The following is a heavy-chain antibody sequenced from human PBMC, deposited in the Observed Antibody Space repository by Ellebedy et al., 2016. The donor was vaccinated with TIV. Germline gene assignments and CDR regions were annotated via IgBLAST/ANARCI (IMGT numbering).Heavy chain of an antibody. CDR3: ARDGSTPGDVY. Sequence: ASVKVSXXASGYTFTSYGISWVRQAPGQGLEWMGWISAYNGNTNYAQKLQGRVTMTTDTSTSTAYMELSSLRSEDTAVYYCARDGSTPGDVYWGQGTLVTVSS. V-gene: IGHV1-18*01. D-gene: IGHD2-2*01. CDR2: ISAYNGNT. CDR1: GYTFTSYG. J-gene: IGHJ4*02.